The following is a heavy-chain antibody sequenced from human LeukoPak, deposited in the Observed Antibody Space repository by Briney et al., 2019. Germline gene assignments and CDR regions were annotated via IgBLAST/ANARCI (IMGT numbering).Heavy chain of an antibody. V-gene: IGHV4-59*08. J-gene: IGHJ4*02. CDR2: IYYSGST. CDR1: GGSISSDY. Sequence: SETLSLTCTVSGGSISSDYWSWIRQPPGKGLEWIGYIYYSGSTNYNPSLKSRVTISIDTSKNQFSLKLRSVTAADTAVYYCARRAGTTQVRHDYWGQGTLVTVPS. CDR3: ARRAGTTQVRHDY. D-gene: IGHD6-13*01.